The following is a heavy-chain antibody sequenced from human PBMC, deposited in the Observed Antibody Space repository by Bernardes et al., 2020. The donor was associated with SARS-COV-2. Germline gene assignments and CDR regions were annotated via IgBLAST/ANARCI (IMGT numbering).Heavy chain of an antibody. CDR2: INPNSGGT. D-gene: IGHD3-16*02. V-gene: IGHV1-2*04. CDR3: GRSRLVDDYVWGSYRYSLQDYYYYGMDV. Sequence: ASVKVSCKASGYTFTGYYMHWVRQAPGQGLEWMGWINPNSGGTNYAQKFQGWVTMTRDTSISTAYMELSRLRSDDTAVYYCGRSRLVDDYVWGSYRYSLQDYYYYGMDVWGQGTTVTVSS. J-gene: IGHJ6*02. CDR1: GYTFTGYY.